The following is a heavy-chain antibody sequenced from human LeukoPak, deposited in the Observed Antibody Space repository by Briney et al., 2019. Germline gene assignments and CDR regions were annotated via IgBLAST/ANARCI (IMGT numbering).Heavy chain of an antibody. Sequence: SETLSLTCTVSGGSISSYYWSWIRQPPGKGLEWIGYIYYSGSTNYNPSLKSRVTISVDTSKNQFSLKLSSATAADTAVYYCAKHYMGSYYNRGLDYWGQGTLVTVSS. D-gene: IGHD3-10*01. CDR3: AKHYMGSYYNRGLDY. J-gene: IGHJ4*02. CDR2: IYYSGST. CDR1: GGSISSYY. V-gene: IGHV4-59*08.